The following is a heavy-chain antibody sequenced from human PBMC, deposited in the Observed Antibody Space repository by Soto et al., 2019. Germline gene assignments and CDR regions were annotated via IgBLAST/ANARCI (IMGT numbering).Heavy chain of an antibody. CDR1: GASISTNHHN. CDR3: ARLPTGYPNWFDS. Sequence: TLSLSCTVSGASISTNHHNWAWVRQPPGKGLEWMGNIHYRGDTYFNPSLGSRLSMSVDTSKNQFSLKLTSVTAADTAVYYCARLPTGYPNWFDSWGQGTLVTLSS. D-gene: IGHD3-9*01. J-gene: IGHJ5*01. V-gene: IGHV4-39*01. CDR2: IHYRGDT.